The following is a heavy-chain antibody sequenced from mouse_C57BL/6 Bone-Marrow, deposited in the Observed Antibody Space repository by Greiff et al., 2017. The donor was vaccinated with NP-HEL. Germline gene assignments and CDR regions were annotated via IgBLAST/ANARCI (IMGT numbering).Heavy chain of an antibody. CDR1: GFNIKDYY. J-gene: IGHJ3*01. D-gene: IGHD1-1*01. CDR3: VYGSSPGWFAY. Sequence: VQLQQSGAELVKPGASVKLSCTASGFNIKDYYMHWVKQRTEQGLEWIGRIDPEDGETKYAPKFQGKATIPADTSSNTAYLQLSSLTSGDTAVYYCVYGSSPGWFAYWGQGTLVTVTA. CDR2: IDPEDGET. V-gene: IGHV14-2*01.